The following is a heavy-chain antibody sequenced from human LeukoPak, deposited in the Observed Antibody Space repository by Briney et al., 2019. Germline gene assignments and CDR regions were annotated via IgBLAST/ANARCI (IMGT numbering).Heavy chain of an antibody. CDR1: GFTFSSYS. J-gene: IGHJ5*02. CDR2: ISSSSSTI. CDR3: TRHPRKGPVLLWFGANGGWFDP. Sequence: GGSLRLSCAASGFTFSSYSMNWVRQAPGKGLEWVSYISSSSSTIYYADSVRGRFTISRDNAKNSLYLQMNSLRAEDTAVYYCTRHPRKGPVLLWFGANGGWFDPWGQGTLVTVSS. D-gene: IGHD3-10*01. V-gene: IGHV3-48*01.